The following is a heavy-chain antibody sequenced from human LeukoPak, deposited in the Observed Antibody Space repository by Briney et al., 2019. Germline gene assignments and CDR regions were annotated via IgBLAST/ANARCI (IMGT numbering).Heavy chain of an antibody. V-gene: IGHV4-61*02. CDR3: ARDSRIVGATGNFDY. CDR1: GGSISSGSYY. Sequence: PPQTLSLTCTVSGGSISSGSYYWSWIRQPAGKGLEWIVRIYTSGSTNYNPSLKSRVTISVDTSKNQFSLKLSSVTAADTAVYYCARDSRIVGATGNFDYWGQGTLVTVSS. D-gene: IGHD1-26*01. CDR2: IYTSGST. J-gene: IGHJ4*02.